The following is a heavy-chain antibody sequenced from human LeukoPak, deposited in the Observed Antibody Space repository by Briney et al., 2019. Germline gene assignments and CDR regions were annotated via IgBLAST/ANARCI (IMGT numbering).Heavy chain of an antibody. CDR3: ARAGGYCSTTSCPFNYFYYYMDV. CDR2: IYYSGST. D-gene: IGHD2-2*01. V-gene: IGHV4-59*11. J-gene: IGHJ6*03. Sequence: SETLSLTCTVSGGSTSSRYWSWIRQPPGKGLEWIGYIYYSGSTNYNPPLKSRVTISVDTSKNQFSLKLSSVTAADTAVYYCARAGGYCSTTSCPFNYFYYYMDVWGKGTTVTVSS. CDR1: GGSTSSRY.